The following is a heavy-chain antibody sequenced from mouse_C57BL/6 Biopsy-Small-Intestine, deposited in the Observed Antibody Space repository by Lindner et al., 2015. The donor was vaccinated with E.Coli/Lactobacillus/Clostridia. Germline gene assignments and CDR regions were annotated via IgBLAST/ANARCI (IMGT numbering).Heavy chain of an antibody. J-gene: IGHJ3*01. CDR2: TYPGDGDT. Sequence: VQLQESGPELVKPGASVKISCKASGYAFSNFWMNWVKHRPGKGLEWIGRTYPGDGDTNYNGKFKGKATLTADKSSSTAYMQLSSLTSEDSAVYFCAIYDGYFAWFAYWGQGTLVTVSA. CDR1: GYAFSNFW. D-gene: IGHD2-3*01. V-gene: IGHV1-82*01. CDR3: AIYDGYFAWFAY.